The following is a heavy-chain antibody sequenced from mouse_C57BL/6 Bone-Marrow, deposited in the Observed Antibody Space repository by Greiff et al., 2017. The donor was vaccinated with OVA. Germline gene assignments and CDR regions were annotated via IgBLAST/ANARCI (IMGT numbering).Heavy chain of an antibody. V-gene: IGHV5-12*01. J-gene: IGHJ4*01. CDR2: ISNGGGST. CDR3: ARRGWLSAMDY. CDR1: GFTFSDYY. Sequence: DVHLVESGGGLVQPGGSLKLSCAASGFTFSDYYMYWVRQTPEKRLEWVAYISNGGGSTYYPDTVKGRFTISRDNAKNTLYLQLSRLKYEDAAMYYCARRGWLSAMDYWGQGTSVTVSS. D-gene: IGHD2-3*01.